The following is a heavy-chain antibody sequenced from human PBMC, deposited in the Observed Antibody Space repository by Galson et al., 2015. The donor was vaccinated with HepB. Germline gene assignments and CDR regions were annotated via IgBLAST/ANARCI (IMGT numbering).Heavy chain of an antibody. Sequence: SVKVSCKASGYTFTSYAMHWVRQAPGQRLEWMGWINAGNGNTKYSQKFQGRVTITRDTSASTAYMELSSLRSEDTAVYYCARDRRSSGWPFDYWGQGTLVTVSS. CDR2: INAGNGNT. CDR3: ARDRRSSGWPFDY. J-gene: IGHJ4*02. V-gene: IGHV1-3*01. D-gene: IGHD6-19*01. CDR1: GYTFTSYA.